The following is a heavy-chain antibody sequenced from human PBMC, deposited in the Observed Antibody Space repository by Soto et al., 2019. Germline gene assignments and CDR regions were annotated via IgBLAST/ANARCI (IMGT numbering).Heavy chain of an antibody. D-gene: IGHD3-3*01. CDR2: MNPNSGNT. V-gene: IGHV1-8*01. CDR3: ARAEITIFGVVVWGYYYYGMDV. Sequence: ASVQVSCQASRYTFTSYDINWVRQATGQGLEWMGWMNPNSGNTGYAQKFQGRVTMTRNTSISTAYMELSSLRSEDTAVYYCARAEITIFGVVVWGYYYYGMDVWGQGTTVTVSS. CDR1: RYTFTSYD. J-gene: IGHJ6*02.